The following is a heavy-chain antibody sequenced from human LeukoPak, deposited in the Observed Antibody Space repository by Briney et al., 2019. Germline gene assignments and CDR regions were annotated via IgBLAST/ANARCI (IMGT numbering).Heavy chain of an antibody. D-gene: IGHD3-10*01. J-gene: IGHJ4*02. V-gene: IGHV3-9*01. CDR2: ISWNSGSI. CDR1: GFTFDDYA. CDR3: ANLGGSGNDY. Sequence: GGSLRLSCAASGFTFDDYAMHWVRRAPGKGLEWVSGISWNSGSIGYADSVKGRFTISRDNAKNSLYLQMNSLRAEDTALYYCANLGGSGNDYWGQGTLVTVSS.